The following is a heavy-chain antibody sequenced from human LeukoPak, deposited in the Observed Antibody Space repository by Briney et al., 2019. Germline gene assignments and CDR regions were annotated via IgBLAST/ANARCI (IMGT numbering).Heavy chain of an antibody. J-gene: IGHJ3*02. D-gene: IGHD3-16*01. CDR3: AKDGATYAFDI. Sequence: PGGSLRLSCAASGFTFSSYGMHWVRQAPGKGLEWVAVISYDGSNKYYADSVKGRFTISRGNSKNTLYLQMNSLRAEDTAVYYCAKDGATYAFDIWGQGTMVTVSS. CDR2: ISYDGSNK. V-gene: IGHV3-30*18. CDR1: GFTFSSYG.